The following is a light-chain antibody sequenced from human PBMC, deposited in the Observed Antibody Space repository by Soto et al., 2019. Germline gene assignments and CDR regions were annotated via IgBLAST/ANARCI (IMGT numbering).Light chain of an antibody. CDR3: QQRSKWPYT. J-gene: IGKJ2*01. CDR1: QSVSSY. CDR2: DAS. V-gene: IGKV3-11*01. Sequence: EIVLTQSPATLCLSQGERATVSYRASQSVSSYLAWYQQKPGQAPRLLIYDASNRATGIPARFSGSGSGTDFTLTISSLEPEDFAVYYCQQRSKWPYTFGQGTKLEIK.